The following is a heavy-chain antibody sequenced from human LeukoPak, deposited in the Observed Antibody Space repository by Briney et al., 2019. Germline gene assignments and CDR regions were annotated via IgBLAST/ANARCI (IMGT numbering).Heavy chain of an antibody. V-gene: IGHV4-34*01. CDR1: GGSFSGYY. J-gene: IGHJ4*02. CDR2: INHSGST. D-gene: IGHD3-22*01. CDR3: ARGRYDSSGYYPDY. Sequence: PSETLSLTCAVYGGSFSGYYWSWIRQPPGKGLEWIGEINHSGSTNYNPSLKSRVTISVDTSKNQFSLKLSSVTAADTAVYYCARGRYDSSGYYPDYWGQGTLVTVSS.